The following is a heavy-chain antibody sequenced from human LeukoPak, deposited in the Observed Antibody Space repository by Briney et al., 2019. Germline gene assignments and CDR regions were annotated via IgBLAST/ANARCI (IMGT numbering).Heavy chain of an antibody. V-gene: IGHV4-59*12. J-gene: IGHJ4*02. CDR3: ARVPTVTFFDY. D-gene: IGHD4-17*01. CDR2: IYYTGST. Sequence: SETLSLTCTVSGGSINGYYWSWIRQSPGKGLESLGYIYYTGSTNYNPSLKSRVTMSVDTSRNQFFLRLSSVTAADTAVYYCARVPTVTFFDYWGQGTLVTVSS. CDR1: GGSINGYY.